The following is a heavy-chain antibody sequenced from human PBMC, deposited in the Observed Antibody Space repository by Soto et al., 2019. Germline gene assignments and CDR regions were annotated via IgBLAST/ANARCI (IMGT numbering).Heavy chain of an antibody. D-gene: IGHD6-13*01. Sequence: PWGSLRLSCAASGFTFSSFAMSWVRQAPGKGLEWVSGISGSGDSTYYADSVKGRFTMSRDNSENTLYLQMNSLRAEDTALYYCAKVGSSSWLKTFDYWGQGTLVTSPQ. V-gene: IGHV3-23*01. CDR2: ISGSGDST. CDR3: AKVGSSSWLKTFDY. CDR1: GFTFSSFA. J-gene: IGHJ4*02.